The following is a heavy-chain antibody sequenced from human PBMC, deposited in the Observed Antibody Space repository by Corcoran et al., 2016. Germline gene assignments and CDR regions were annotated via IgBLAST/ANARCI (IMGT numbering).Heavy chain of an antibody. V-gene: IGHV5-51*01. CDR1: GYSFTSYW. CDR2: IYPGDSDT. CDR3: ARHLLYDGSGSYSPYYYYYGMDV. J-gene: IGHJ6*02. D-gene: IGHD3-10*01. Sequence: EVQLVQSGSEVKKPGESLKISCKGSGYSFTSYWIGWVRQMPGKGLEWMGIIYPGDSDTRYSPSFQGQVTISAGKSISTAYLQWSSLKASDTTMYYVARHLLYDGSGSYSPYYYYYGMDVWGQGTTVTVSS.